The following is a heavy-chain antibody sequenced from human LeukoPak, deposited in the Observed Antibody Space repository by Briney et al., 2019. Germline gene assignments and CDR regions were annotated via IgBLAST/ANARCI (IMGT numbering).Heavy chain of an antibody. CDR1: GYRFLNYW. CDR3: ARSGGNYSTGSHCDFDY. V-gene: IGHV5-51*01. CDR2: IYPADSDI. J-gene: IGHJ4*02. Sequence: HGESLKISCKGSGYRFLNYWIGWVRQMPGKGREWMGIIYPADSDIRYSPSFQGQVSISADESISTAYLQWSSLKASDTAIYYCARSGGNYSTGSHCDFDYWGQGTLVTVSS. D-gene: IGHD3-10*01.